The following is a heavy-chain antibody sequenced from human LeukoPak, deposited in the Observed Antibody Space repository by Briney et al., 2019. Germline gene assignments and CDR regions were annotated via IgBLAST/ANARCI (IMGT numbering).Heavy chain of an antibody. Sequence: SETLSLTCTVSGGSISSSSYYWGWIRQPPGKGLEWIGSIYYSGSTYYNPSLKSRVTISVDTSKNQFSLKLSSVTAADTAVYYCARDQGVGTLLHTVVFDYWGQGTLVTVSS. J-gene: IGHJ4*02. CDR3: ARDQGVGTLLHTVVFDY. V-gene: IGHV4-39*07. CDR2: IYYSGST. CDR1: GGSISSSSYY. D-gene: IGHD4-23*01.